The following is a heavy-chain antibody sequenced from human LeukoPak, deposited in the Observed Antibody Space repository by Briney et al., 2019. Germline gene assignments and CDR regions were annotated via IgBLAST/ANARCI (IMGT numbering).Heavy chain of an antibody. D-gene: IGHD2-2*01. J-gene: IGHJ4*02. CDR1: GGTFSSYA. CDR2: IIPIFGTA. Sequence: SVKVSCKASGGTFSSYAISWVRQAPAQGLEWMGGIIPIFGTANYAQKFQGRVTITADESTSTAYMELSSLRSEDTAVYYCARGVVPAATGPYFDYWGQGTLVTVSS. CDR3: ARGVVPAATGPYFDY. V-gene: IGHV1-69*13.